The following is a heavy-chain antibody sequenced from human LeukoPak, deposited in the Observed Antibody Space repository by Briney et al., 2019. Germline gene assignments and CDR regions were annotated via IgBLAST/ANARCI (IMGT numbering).Heavy chain of an antibody. V-gene: IGHV4-34*01. CDR1: GXSFSGYY. Sequence: SETLSLTCAVYGXSFSGYYWSWIRQPPGKGLEWIGEINHSGSTNYNPSLKSRVTISLDTSKNQFSPRLSSVTAADTAVYYCARAGDSSDYGDYWGQGTLVTVSS. J-gene: IGHJ4*02. D-gene: IGHD3-22*01. CDR3: ARAGDSSDYGDY. CDR2: INHSGST.